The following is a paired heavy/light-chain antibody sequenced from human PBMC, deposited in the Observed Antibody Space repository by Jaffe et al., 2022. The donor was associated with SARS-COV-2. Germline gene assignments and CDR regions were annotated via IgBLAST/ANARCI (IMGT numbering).Heavy chain of an antibody. Sequence: EVQLVESGGGLVKPGGSLRLSCGASGFTFSSYSMNWVRQTPGRGLEWVSAISSNSGYIFYADSVKGRFTISRDNAKNSLYLQMNSLRAEDTAVYYCARDRTATHACDIWGQGTMVTVSS. CDR1: GFTFSSYS. D-gene: IGHD1-1*01. CDR2: ISSNSGYI. J-gene: IGHJ3*02. CDR3: ARDRTATHACDI. V-gene: IGHV3-21*06.
Light chain of an antibody. J-gene: IGKJ4*01. CDR2: AAS. CDR3: QQYSSYPLT. Sequence: IRMTQSPSSFPASTGDRVTITCRASQGISSYLAWYQQKPGKAPNLLIYAASTLQSGVPSRFSGSGSGTDFTLTISCLQSEDFATYYCQQYSSYPLTFGGGTKVEIK. V-gene: IGKV1-8*01. CDR1: QGISSY.